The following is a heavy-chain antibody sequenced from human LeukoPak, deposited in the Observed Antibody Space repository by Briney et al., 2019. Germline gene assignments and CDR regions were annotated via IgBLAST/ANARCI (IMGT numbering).Heavy chain of an antibody. V-gene: IGHV5-51*01. D-gene: IGHD3-16*01. J-gene: IGHJ3*02. CDR2: IYPDDSET. CDR3: ARRRGRETCRGNDVFDI. CDR1: GYSFITYW. Sequence: GESLKISCKGAGYSFITYWIGWVRQMPGKGLEWMGSIYPDDSETRYGPSFLGQVTISVDKSINTAHLQWSSLKASDTAMYYCARRRGRETCRGNDVFDIWGQGTMVTVSS.